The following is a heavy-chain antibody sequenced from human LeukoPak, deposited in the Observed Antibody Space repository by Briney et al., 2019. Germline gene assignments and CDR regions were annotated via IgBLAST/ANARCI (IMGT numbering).Heavy chain of an antibody. Sequence: PGGSLRLSCAASGFTFSLYAMNWVRQAPGKGLEWVSYIDSGSDDRLFADSVRGRFTISRDNAKNSPYLQMSSLRPEDSGVYYCARDTYPPQLIDYWGQGTLVTVSS. J-gene: IGHJ4*02. V-gene: IGHV3-21*05. CDR1: GFTFSLYA. D-gene: IGHD5-18*01. CDR2: IDSGSDDR. CDR3: ARDTYPPQLIDY.